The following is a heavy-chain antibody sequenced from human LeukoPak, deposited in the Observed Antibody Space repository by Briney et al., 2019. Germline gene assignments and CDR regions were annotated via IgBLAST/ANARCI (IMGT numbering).Heavy chain of an antibody. CDR3: ARDSYNWNVDAFDP. D-gene: IGHD1-20*01. Sequence: NPSETLSLTCAVYGGSFSDYYWSWIRQPPGKGLEWIGEINHSGSTDYNPSLKSRVTISIDKSKNHFSLKLTSVTAADTAIYYCARDSYNWNVDAFDPWGQGTLVTVSS. CDR2: INHSGST. CDR1: GGSFSDYY. V-gene: IGHV4-34*01. J-gene: IGHJ5*02.